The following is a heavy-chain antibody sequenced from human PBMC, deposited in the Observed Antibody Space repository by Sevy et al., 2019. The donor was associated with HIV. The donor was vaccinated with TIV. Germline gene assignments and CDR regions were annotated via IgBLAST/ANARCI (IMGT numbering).Heavy chain of an antibody. Sequence: GGSLRLSCAASGFTFSSYAMSWVRQAPGKGLEWVSAISGSGGSTYYADSVKGRFTISRDNSKNTLYLQMNSLRAEARAVYYCAKEGGATVAGTGENWFDPWGQGTLVTVSS. CDR2: ISGSGGST. J-gene: IGHJ5*02. D-gene: IGHD6-19*01. CDR3: AKEGGATVAGTGENWFDP. V-gene: IGHV3-23*01. CDR1: GFTFSSYA.